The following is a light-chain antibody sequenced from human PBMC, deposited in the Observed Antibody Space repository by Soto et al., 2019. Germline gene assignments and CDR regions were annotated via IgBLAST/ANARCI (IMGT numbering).Light chain of an antibody. J-gene: IGKJ5*01. CDR3: QPYNNWPPGIT. Sequence: EIVMTQSPSTLSVSPGERATLSCRSSQSVSSNLAWYQQKPGQAPRLLISGASTRATGIPARFSGSGSGTEFTLTISRLPSEDFAVYYCQPYNNWPPGITFGQGTRLEI. CDR2: GAS. CDR1: QSVSSN. V-gene: IGKV3-15*01.